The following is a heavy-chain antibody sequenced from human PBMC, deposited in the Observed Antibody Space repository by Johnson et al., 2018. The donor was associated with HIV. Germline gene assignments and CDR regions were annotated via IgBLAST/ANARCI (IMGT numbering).Heavy chain of an antibody. J-gene: IGHJ3*02. V-gene: IGHV3-7*01. D-gene: IGHD6-13*01. Sequence: VQLVESGGGLVQPGGSLRLSCAASGFTFSSYWMHWVRQAPGKGLVWVANIKQDGSEKYYVDSVKGRFTISRDNAKNSLYRQMNSLRAEDTAVYYCAKDGSSSWYGGAFDIWGQGTMVTVSS. CDR2: IKQDGSEK. CDR3: AKDGSSSWYGGAFDI. CDR1: GFTFSSYW.